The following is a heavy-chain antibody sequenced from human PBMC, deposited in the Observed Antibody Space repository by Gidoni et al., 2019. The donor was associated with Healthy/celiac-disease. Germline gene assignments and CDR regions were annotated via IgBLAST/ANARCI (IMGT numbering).Heavy chain of an antibody. D-gene: IGHD4-17*01. CDR3: AKDSTTVTTWDYYYYGMDV. CDR1: GFTFSSYG. Sequence: QVQLVESGGGVVQPGRSLRLSCAASGFTFSSYGMHWVRQAPGKGLEWVAVISYDGSNKYYADSVKGRFTISRDNSKNTLYLQMNSLRAEDTAVYYCAKDSTTVTTWDYYYYGMDVWGQGTTVTVSS. V-gene: IGHV3-30*18. J-gene: IGHJ6*02. CDR2: ISYDGSNK.